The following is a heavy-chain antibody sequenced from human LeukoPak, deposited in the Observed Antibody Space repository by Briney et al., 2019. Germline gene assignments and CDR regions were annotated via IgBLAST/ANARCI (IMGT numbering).Heavy chain of an antibody. CDR3: ANPNSGYCSSTSCYAW. CDR1: GFTFSSYA. CDR2: ISGSGGST. D-gene: IGHD2-2*01. Sequence: GGSLRLSCAASGFTFSSYAMSWVRQAPGKGLEWVSAISGSGGSTYYADSVKGRFTISRDNSKNTLYLQMNSLGAEDTAVYYCANPNSGYCSSTSCYAWWGQGTLVTVPS. J-gene: IGHJ4*02. V-gene: IGHV3-23*01.